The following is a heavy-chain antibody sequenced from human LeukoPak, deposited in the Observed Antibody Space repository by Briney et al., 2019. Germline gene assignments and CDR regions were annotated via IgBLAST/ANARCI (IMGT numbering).Heavy chain of an antibody. CDR2: IFYTGST. D-gene: IGHD3-9*01. CDR3: APLVRYSDWFLPTHLAV. V-gene: IGHV4-39*01. CDR1: VGSVSSSGHY. Sequence: SETLSLTCTVSVGSVSSSGHYWGWVRQPPGQGLEWIATIFYTGSTFYNPSLKSRVTISVDRSKNQFSLKLSSVTATDTAIYYCAPLVRYSDWFLPTHLAVWGQGTLVTVSS. J-gene: IGHJ4*01.